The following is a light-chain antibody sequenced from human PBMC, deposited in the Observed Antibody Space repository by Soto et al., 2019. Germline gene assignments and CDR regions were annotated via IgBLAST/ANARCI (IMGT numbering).Light chain of an antibody. CDR2: GAS. J-gene: IGKJ1*01. Sequence: EIVMTQSPGTLSVSPGERATLSCRASQSVSSNLAWYQQKPGQAPRLLIYGASTRATGIPARFSGSGSGTEFTLTISSLQSEDFAVYYCQQYNNRWAFGQGTKVEIK. V-gene: IGKV3-15*01. CDR1: QSVSSN. CDR3: QQYNNRWA.